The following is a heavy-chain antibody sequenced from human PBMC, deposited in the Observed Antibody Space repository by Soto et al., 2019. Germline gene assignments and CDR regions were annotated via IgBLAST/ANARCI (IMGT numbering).Heavy chain of an antibody. Sequence: ASVRVSCKASGYTFTVYYMHWVRQAPGQGLEWMGWINPNSGGTNYAQKFQGWVTMTRDPSISTAYMELSRLRSDDTAVYYCSRSMVGPRQPYCYYYGLDVWGQGTMVTVSS. CDR1: GYTFTVYY. CDR3: SRSMVGPRQPYCYYYGLDV. D-gene: IGHD3-10*01. J-gene: IGHJ6*02. V-gene: IGHV1-2*04. CDR2: INPNSGGT.